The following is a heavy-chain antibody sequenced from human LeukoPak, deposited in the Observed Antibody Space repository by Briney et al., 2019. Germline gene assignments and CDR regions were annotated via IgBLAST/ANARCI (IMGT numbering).Heavy chain of an antibody. D-gene: IGHD2-21*02. Sequence: PGGSLRLSCAASGFTFISYWMSWVRQAPGRGLEWVANIKQDGSEKYYVDSVKGRFTISRDNAKNSLYLQMNSLRAEDTAVYYCASRKVTLAGSWGQGTLVTVSS. CDR2: IKQDGSEK. V-gene: IGHV3-7*01. J-gene: IGHJ4*02. CDR1: GFTFISYW. CDR3: ASRKVTLAGS.